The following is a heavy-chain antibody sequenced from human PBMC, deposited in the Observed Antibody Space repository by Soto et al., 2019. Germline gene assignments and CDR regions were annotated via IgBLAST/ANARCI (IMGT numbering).Heavy chain of an antibody. Sequence: PSETLSLTCAVYGGSFSGYYWSWIRQPPGKGLEWIGEINHSGSTNYNPSLKSRVTISVDTSKNQFSLKLSSVTAADTAVYYCAKDWVLLCSSTSCYGDWYYYYGMAVWGQGTTVTVSS. V-gene: IGHV4-34*01. D-gene: IGHD2-2*01. CDR3: AKDWVLLCSSTSCYGDWYYYYGMAV. CDR2: INHSGST. CDR1: GGSFSGYY. J-gene: IGHJ6*02.